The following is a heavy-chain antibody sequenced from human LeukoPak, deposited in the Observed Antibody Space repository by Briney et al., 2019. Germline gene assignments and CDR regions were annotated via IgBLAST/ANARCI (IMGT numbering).Heavy chain of an antibody. Sequence: GGSLRLSCSVSGFTFSSYAMHWVRQAPGKGLEYVSAISSNGGSTYYADSVKGRFTISRDNSKNTLYLQMSSLRAEDTAVYYCVKDKEYYYGSGSYLDYWGQGTLVTVSS. CDR2: ISSNGGST. J-gene: IGHJ4*02. D-gene: IGHD3-10*01. CDR1: GFTFSSYA. V-gene: IGHV3-64D*06. CDR3: VKDKEYYYGSGSYLDY.